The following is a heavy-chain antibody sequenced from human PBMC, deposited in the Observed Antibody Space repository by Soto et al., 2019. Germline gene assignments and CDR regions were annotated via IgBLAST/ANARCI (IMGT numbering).Heavy chain of an antibody. CDR2: ISSSGSTA. Sequence: PGGVLRLSCAASGFTFSRFELHWVRQAPGKGLEWISYISSSGSTAYYASSVEGRFTISRDNANNSVYLQMDSLRAEDTALYYCTRAAWFPYLSFYWGQGALVTVSS. CDR3: TRAAWFPYLSFY. V-gene: IGHV3-48*03. D-gene: IGHD3-10*01. J-gene: IGHJ4*02. CDR1: GFTFSRFE.